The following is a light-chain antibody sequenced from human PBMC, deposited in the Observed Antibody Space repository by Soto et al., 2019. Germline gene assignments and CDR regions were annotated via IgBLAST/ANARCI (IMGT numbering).Light chain of an antibody. J-gene: IGKJ5*01. Sequence: DLQMAQSPSSVSSSVRERLTITSRASQSISNYLNWYQQKPGKAPKLLSYAASSLQSGVPSRFSGSGSGTDFTLTISSLQPEDFATYYCQQSYSTRITFGQGTRLEIK. V-gene: IGKV1-39*01. CDR2: AAS. CDR3: QQSYSTRIT. CDR1: QSISNY.